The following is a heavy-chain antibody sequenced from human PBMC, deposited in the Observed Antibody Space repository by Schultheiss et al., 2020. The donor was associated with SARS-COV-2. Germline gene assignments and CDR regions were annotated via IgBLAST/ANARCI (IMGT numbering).Heavy chain of an antibody. V-gene: IGHV5-51*01. Sequence: GGSLRLSCKGSGYSFTSYWIGWVRQMPGKGLEWMGIIYPGDSDTRYSPSFQGQVTISADKSISTAYLQWSSLKASDTAMYYCAREGPRRAGGRIQLWLRSYGMDVWGQGTTVTVSS. CDR2: IYPGDSDT. CDR1: GYSFTSYW. J-gene: IGHJ6*02. D-gene: IGHD5-18*01. CDR3: AREGPRRAGGRIQLWLRSYGMDV.